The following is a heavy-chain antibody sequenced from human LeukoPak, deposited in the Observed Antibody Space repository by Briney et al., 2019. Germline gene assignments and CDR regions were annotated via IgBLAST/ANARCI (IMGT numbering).Heavy chain of an antibody. Sequence: GGSLRLSCAASGFTFINAWMSWVRQAPGKGLEGVGRIKSRADGGTTDYAAPVKGRFTISRDNSKNTLQMNSLKIEDTAVYYCTTEYEGSGSAFDIWGQGTMVTVSS. CDR1: GFTFINAW. J-gene: IGHJ3*02. V-gene: IGHV3-15*01. CDR3: TTEYEGSGSAFDI. D-gene: IGHD1-26*01. CDR2: IKSRADGGTT.